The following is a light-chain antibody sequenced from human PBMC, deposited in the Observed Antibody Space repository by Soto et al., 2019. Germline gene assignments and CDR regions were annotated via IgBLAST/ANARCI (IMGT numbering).Light chain of an antibody. CDR3: QPYNNWPLT. J-gene: IGKJ4*01. Sequence: EIIWTQSPDTLSLSPGERATLPCRSSQSVSSNYLAWCQQRPGPAPRLLICGASTRATGVQARFSGSRAGPEFTLTINRLQSEDFAIYYCQPYNNWPLTFGGGTKVDIK. CDR1: QSVSSN. V-gene: IGKV3-15*01. CDR2: GAS.